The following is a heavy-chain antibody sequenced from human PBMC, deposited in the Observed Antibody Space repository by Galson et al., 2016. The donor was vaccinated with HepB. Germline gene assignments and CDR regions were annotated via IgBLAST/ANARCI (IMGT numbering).Heavy chain of an antibody. D-gene: IGHD6-19*01. V-gene: IGHV5-51*01. CDR1: GFYFTNYW. Sequence: QSGAEVKKPGESLRISCQGSGFYFTNYWIVWVRQMPGQGLEWMGIIYPGDSTTRYSPSFQGQVTISADKSINTAYLQWNTLKASDTAMYYCARQTDGSGWYYLYWGQGTLVTVSS. CDR2: IYPGDSTT. J-gene: IGHJ4*02. CDR3: ARQTDGSGWYYLY.